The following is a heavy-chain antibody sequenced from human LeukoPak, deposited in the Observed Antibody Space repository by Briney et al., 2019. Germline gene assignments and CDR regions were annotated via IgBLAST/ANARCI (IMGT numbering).Heavy chain of an antibody. J-gene: IGHJ3*02. V-gene: IGHV3-64D*06. CDR3: VKTMMTFGGVIRTDAFDI. Sequence: PGGSLRLSCAASGFTFSSYAMSWVRQAPGKGLEYVSGINNNGGSTYYSDSVKARLTISRDNSKNTLFLQMASLRAEDTAVYYCVKTMMTFGGVIRTDAFDIWGQGTMVTVSS. CDR2: INNNGGST. D-gene: IGHD3-16*01. CDR1: GFTFSSYA.